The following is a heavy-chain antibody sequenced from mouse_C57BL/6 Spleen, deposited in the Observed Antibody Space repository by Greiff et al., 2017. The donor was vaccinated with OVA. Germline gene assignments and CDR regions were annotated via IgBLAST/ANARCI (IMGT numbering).Heavy chain of an antibody. CDR3: ARQLTY. CDR1: GFTFSDYG. V-gene: IGHV5-17*01. J-gene: IGHJ3*01. CDR2: ISSGSSTI. D-gene: IGHD4-1*02. Sequence: EVQVVESGGGLVKPGGSLKLSCAASGFTFSDYGMHWVRQAPEKGLEWVAYISSGSSTIYYADTVKGRFTISRDNAKNTLFLQMTSLRSEDTAMYYCARQLTYWGQGTLVTVSA.